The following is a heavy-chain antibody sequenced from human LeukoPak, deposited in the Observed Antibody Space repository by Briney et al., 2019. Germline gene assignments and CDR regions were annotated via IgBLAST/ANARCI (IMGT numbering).Heavy chain of an antibody. CDR2: ISNDGRST. D-gene: IGHD3-16*01. J-gene: IGHJ5*02. CDR3: VRGGSDYEYSGAS. Sequence: GGSLRLSCAASGCTFSSYWMHWIRQAPGKGLVCVSRISNDGRSTIYADSVKGRFTISRDNGKKTVLLQMNSLRVEHTAVYYCVRGGSDYEYSGASWGQGTLVTVSS. V-gene: IGHV3-74*01. CDR1: GCTFSSYW.